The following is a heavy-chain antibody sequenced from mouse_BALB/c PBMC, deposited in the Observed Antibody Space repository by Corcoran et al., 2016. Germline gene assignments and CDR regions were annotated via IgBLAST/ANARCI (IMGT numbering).Heavy chain of an antibody. J-gene: IGHJ4*01. V-gene: IGHV1S136*01. CDR2: INPYNDGT. CDR3: VRSDYAMDY. Sequence: EVQLQQAGPELVEPGASVKMCCEASGYTFTSYVMHWVKQKRGQGLECIGYINPYNDGTKYNEKFKGKATLTSDKSSSTAYMELSSLTSEDSAVYYCVRSDYAMDYWGQGTSVTVSS. CDR1: GYTFTSYV.